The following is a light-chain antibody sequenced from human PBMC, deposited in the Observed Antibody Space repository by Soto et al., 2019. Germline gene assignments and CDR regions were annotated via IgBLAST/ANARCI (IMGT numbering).Light chain of an antibody. Sequence: QAVVTQPPSASGTPGQRVTISCSGSSSNIASNYVYWYQHFAGTAPKLLIYRNDQRPSGVPDRFSGSKSGTSASLAISGLRSEDEADYYCAVWDDTLNGRVFGGGTKLTVL. CDR3: AVWDDTLNGRV. J-gene: IGLJ3*02. CDR2: RND. V-gene: IGLV1-47*01. CDR1: SSNIASNY.